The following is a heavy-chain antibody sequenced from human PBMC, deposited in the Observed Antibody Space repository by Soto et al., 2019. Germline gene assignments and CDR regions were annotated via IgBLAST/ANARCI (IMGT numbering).Heavy chain of an antibody. CDR3: AGDPPTYNYYYYMDV. CDR1: GGSISSSSYY. V-gene: IGHV4-39*01. D-gene: IGHD3-10*01. Sequence: SETLSLTCTVSGGSISSSSYYWGWIRQPPGKGLEWIGSIYYSGSTYYNPSLKSRVTISVDTSKNQFSLKLSSVTAADTAVYYCAGDPPTYNYYYYMDVWGKGTTVTVSS. J-gene: IGHJ6*03. CDR2: IYYSGST.